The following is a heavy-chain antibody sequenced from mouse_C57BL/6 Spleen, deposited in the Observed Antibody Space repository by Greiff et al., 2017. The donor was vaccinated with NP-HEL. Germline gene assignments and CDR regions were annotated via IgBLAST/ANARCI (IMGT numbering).Heavy chain of an antibody. CDR1: GYAFSSSW. CDR2: IYPGDGDT. J-gene: IGHJ2*01. V-gene: IGHV1-82*01. CDR3: ARGSSGSRSYYFDY. D-gene: IGHD3-2*02. Sequence: QVQLQQSGPELVKPGASVKISCKASGYAFSSSWMNWVKQRPGKGLEWIGRIYPGDGDTNYNGKFKGKATLTADKSSSTAYMQLSSLTSEDSAVYFCARGSSGSRSYYFDYWGQGTTLTVSS.